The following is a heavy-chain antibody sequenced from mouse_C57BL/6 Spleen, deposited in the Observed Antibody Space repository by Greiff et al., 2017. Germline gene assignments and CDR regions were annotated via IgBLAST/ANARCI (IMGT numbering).Heavy chain of an antibody. Sequence: EVKVVESGGGLVQPGGSMKLSCVASGFTFSNYWMNWVRQSPEKGLEWVAQIRLKSDNYATHYAESVKGRFTISRDDSKSSVYLQMNNLRAEDTGIYYCTGRWLYFDYWGQGTTLTVSS. V-gene: IGHV6-3*01. D-gene: IGHD2-3*01. CDR3: TGRWLYFDY. CDR1: GFTFSNYW. CDR2: IRLKSDNYAT. J-gene: IGHJ2*01.